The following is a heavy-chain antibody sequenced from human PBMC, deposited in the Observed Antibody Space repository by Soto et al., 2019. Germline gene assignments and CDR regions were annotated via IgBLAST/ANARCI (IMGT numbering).Heavy chain of an antibody. J-gene: IGHJ6*02. V-gene: IGHV5-51*01. CDR3: GGSTSPYGMDV. CDR1: GYSFTSYW. Sequence: GESLKISCKGSGYSFTSYWIGWVRQMPGKGLEWMGIIYPGDSDTRYGPSFRGQVTISADKSISTAYLQWSSLKASDTAMYYCGGSTSPYGMDVWGQGTTVTVSS. CDR2: IYPGDSDT. D-gene: IGHD2-2*01.